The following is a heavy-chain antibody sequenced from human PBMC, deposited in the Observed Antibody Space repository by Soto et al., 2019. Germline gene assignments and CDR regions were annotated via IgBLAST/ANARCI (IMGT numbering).Heavy chain of an antibody. CDR1: GYTFTGYY. Sequence: ASVKVSCKASGYTFTGYYMHWVRQAPGQGLEWMGWINPNSGGTNYAQKFQGWVTMTRDTSISTAYMELSRLRSDDTAVYYCARVGSPSSSENAFDIWGQGTMVTVSS. CDR3: ARVGSPSSSENAFDI. J-gene: IGHJ3*02. CDR2: INPNSGGT. V-gene: IGHV1-2*04. D-gene: IGHD6-6*01.